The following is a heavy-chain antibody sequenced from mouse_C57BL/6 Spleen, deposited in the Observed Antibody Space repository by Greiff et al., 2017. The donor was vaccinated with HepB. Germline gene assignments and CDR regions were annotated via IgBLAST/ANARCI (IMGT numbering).Heavy chain of an antibody. CDR1: GFTFSSYA. V-gene: IGHV5-9-1*02. CDR3: TRGSDGYYSAY. J-gene: IGHJ3*01. Sequence: EVNVVESGEGLVKPGGSLKLSCAASGFTFSSYAMSWVRQTPEKRLEWVAYISSGGDYIYYADTVKGRFTISRDNARNTLYLQMSSLKSEDTAMYYCTRGSDGYYSAYWGQGTLVTVSA. CDR2: ISSGGDYI. D-gene: IGHD2-3*01.